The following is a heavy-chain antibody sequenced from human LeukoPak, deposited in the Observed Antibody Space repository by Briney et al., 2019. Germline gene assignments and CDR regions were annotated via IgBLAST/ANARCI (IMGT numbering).Heavy chain of an antibody. J-gene: IGHJ4*02. D-gene: IGHD6-13*01. CDR1: GFTFSSYW. Sequence: PGGSLRLSCAASGFTFSSYWMTWVRQAPGKGLEWVANINQDGSAKYYVDSVKGRFTISRDNAKNSLYVQMNSLRAEDTAVYYCARGRSSSPFDYWGQGTLVTVSS. CDR2: INQDGSAK. V-gene: IGHV3-7*03. CDR3: ARGRSSSPFDY.